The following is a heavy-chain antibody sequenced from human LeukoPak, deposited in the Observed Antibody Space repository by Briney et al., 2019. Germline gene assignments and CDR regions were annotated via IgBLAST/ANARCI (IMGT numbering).Heavy chain of an antibody. CDR2: ISTGSHYT. CDR3: ARFYGLGTWNDAFDI. D-gene: IGHD3-10*01. V-gene: IGHV3-11*03. J-gene: IGHJ3*02. CDR1: AFTFSDYY. Sequence: GGSLRLSCAASAFTFSDYYMSRIRQAPGKGLEWVSYISTGSHYTNYADSVKGRFTISRDDARNSLFLQINSLRAEDMAVYYCARFYGLGTWNDAFDIWGQGTMVTVSS.